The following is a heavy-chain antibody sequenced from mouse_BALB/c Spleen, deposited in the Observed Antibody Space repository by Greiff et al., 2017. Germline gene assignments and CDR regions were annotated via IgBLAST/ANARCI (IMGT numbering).Heavy chain of an antibody. CDR1: GYTFTDYY. CDR2: IYPGSGNT. CDR3: ARYYYGNLAWFAY. V-gene: IGHV1-84*02. D-gene: IGHD2-1*01. Sequence: QVQLKESGPELVKPGASVKISCKASGYTFTDYYINWVKQKPGQGLEWIGWIYPGSGNTKYNEKFKGKATLTVDTSSSTAYMQLSSLTSEDTAVYFCARYYYGNLAWFAYWGQGTLVTVSA. J-gene: IGHJ3*01.